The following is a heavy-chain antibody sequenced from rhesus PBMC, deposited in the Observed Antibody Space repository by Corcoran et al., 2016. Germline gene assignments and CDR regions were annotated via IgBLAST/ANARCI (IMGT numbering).Heavy chain of an antibody. CDR3: ASRITIFGVVITPGAFDF. J-gene: IGHJ3*01. Sequence: QVQLQESGPGLVKPSETLSLTFAVSGGSISSGYYYWSWIRPPPGPGREWVGYFTYSGSTSYNPPLKSRVTISRDTSKNQFSLKLSSVTAADTAVYYCASRITIFGVVITPGAFDFWGQGLRVTVSS. D-gene: IGHD3-3*01. CDR1: GGSISSGYYY. CDR2: FTYSGST. V-gene: IGHV4-122*02.